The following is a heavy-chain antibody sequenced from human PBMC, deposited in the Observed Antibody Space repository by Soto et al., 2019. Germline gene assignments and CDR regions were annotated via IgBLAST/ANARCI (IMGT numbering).Heavy chain of an antibody. D-gene: IGHD3-10*01. CDR3: AKEWNYYGSGKNRQSYGMDA. CDR2: ISAGGENT. Sequence: PXGSLILSCVAAGFTFNAYTMGWVRQAPGRGLEWVSVISAGGENTYSADSVRGRFAISRDNSMNTVYLQMDTLRAEDTAVYYCAKEWNYYGSGKNRQSYGMDAWGQGTTVTVSS. V-gene: IGHV3-23*01. J-gene: IGHJ6*02. CDR1: GFTFNAYT.